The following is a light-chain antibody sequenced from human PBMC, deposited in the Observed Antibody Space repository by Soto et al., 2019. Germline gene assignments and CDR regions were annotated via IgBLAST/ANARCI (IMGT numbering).Light chain of an antibody. J-gene: IGKJ1*01. V-gene: IGKV1-5*03. Sequence: DIQMTQSPSTLSGSVGDRVTITCRASQTISSWLAWYQQKPGKAPKLLIYKASTLKSGVPSRFSGSGSETEFTLTISSXQPDDFATYYCQHYNSYSEAFGQGTKVDIK. CDR3: QHYNSYSEA. CDR2: KAS. CDR1: QTISSW.